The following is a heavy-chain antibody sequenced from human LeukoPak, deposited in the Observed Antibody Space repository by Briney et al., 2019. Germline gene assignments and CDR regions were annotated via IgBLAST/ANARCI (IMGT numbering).Heavy chain of an antibody. V-gene: IGHV1-2*02. J-gene: IGHJ6*02. Sequence: GASVKVSCKASGYTFTGYYMHWVRQAPGQGLEWMGWINPNSGGTNYARKFQGRVTMTRDTSISTAYMELSRLRSDDTAVYYCARDRGSYYGSGSYYNDHYYYYYYGMDVWGQGTTVTVSS. CDR2: INPNSGGT. CDR3: ARDRGSYYGSGSYYNDHYYYYYYGMDV. CDR1: GYTFTGYY. D-gene: IGHD3-10*01.